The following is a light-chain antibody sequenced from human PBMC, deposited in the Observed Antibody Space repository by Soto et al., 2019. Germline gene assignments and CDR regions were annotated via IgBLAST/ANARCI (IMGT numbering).Light chain of an antibody. J-gene: IGLJ2*01. CDR2: DDT. V-gene: IGLV2-14*03. Sequence: QSALTQPASVSESPGQSITIPCTGTSSDVGGYNYVSWYQQYPGKAPKLIIYDDTNRPSGVSNRFSGSKSGNTASLTISGLQAEHEANYYCSSYTGSSTLVVFGGGTKLTVL. CDR3: SSYTGSSTLVV. CDR1: SSDVGGYNY.